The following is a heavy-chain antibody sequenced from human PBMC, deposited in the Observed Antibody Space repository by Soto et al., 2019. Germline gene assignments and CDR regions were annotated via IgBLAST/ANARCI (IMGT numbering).Heavy chain of an antibody. D-gene: IGHD2-2*01. J-gene: IGHJ6*03. Sequence: GGSLRLSCAASGFTFSSYSMNWVRQAPGKGLEWVSYISSSSSTIYYADSVKGRFTISRDNAKNSMYLPMNSLRAEDKAMYYCARETVPHLYYMDVWGKGTTVTVSS. CDR2: ISSSSSTI. CDR1: GFTFSSYS. V-gene: IGHV3-48*01. CDR3: ARETVPHLYYMDV.